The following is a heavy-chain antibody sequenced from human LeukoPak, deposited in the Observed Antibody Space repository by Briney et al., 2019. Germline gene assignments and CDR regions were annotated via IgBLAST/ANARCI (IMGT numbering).Heavy chain of an antibody. V-gene: IGHV3-21*04. CDR2: ISSSRSYI. Sequence: GGSLRLSCAASEFTFRSYAMTWVRQGPGKGLEWVSSISSSRSYIYYADSVKGRFTISRDTSEDTLYLQMTTLTVEDTAVYYCARKIPGNYPFDFWGQGTLVTVSP. D-gene: IGHD3-22*01. CDR3: ARKIPGNYPFDF. CDR1: EFTFRSYA. J-gene: IGHJ4*02.